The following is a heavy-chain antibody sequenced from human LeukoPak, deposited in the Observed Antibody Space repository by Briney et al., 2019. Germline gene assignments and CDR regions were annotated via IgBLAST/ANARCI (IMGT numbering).Heavy chain of an antibody. CDR1: GYTFTGYY. CDR3: ARVMSAAMDPFDY. D-gene: IGHD5-18*01. CDR2: INPNSGGT. J-gene: IGHJ4*02. Sequence: ASVKVSCKASGYTFTGYYMHWVRQAPGQGLEWMGWINPNSGGTNYAQKFQGRVTMTRDTSISTAYMELSRLRSDDTAVYYCARVMSAAMDPFDYWGQGTLVTVSS. V-gene: IGHV1-2*02.